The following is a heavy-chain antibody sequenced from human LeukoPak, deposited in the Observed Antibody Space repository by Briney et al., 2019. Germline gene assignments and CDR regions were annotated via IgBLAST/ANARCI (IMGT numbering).Heavy chain of an antibody. D-gene: IGHD3-10*01. J-gene: IGHJ6*03. CDR3: ARTTRVRGTYYVDV. CDR2: IYYSGYT. Sequence: SETLSLTCTVSGGSISSYYWSWIRQPPGKGLEWIGYIYYSGYTNYNPSLKSRVTISVDTSKNQFSLKLSSVTAADTAVYYCARTTRVRGTYYVDVGEKGPTVTVP. V-gene: IGHV4-59*01. CDR1: GGSISSYY.